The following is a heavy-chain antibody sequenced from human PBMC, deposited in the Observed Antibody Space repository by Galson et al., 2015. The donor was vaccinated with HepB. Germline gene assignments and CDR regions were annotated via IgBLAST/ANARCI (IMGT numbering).Heavy chain of an antibody. V-gene: IGHV4-34*01. CDR2: INHSGST. J-gene: IGHJ5*02. Sequence: SETLSLTCAVYGGSFSGYYWSWIRQPPGKGLEWIGEINHSGSTNYNPSLKSRVTISVDTSKNQFSLKLSSVTAADTAVYYCARESIGSGSYNWFDPWGQGTLVTVSS. D-gene: IGHD3-10*01. CDR1: GGSFSGYY. CDR3: ARESIGSGSYNWFDP.